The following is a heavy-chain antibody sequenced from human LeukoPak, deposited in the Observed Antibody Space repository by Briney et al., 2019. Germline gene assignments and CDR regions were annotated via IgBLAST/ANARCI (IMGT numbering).Heavy chain of an antibody. CDR2: IYNSGDDT. J-gene: IGHJ4*02. D-gene: IGHD2-2*01. Sequence: GGSLRLSCAASGFTFSNYAMSWVRQAPGRGLEWVSGIYNSGDDTYHADSVKGRFTISRDNSKNTLFLQMNSLRVDDTAIYYCAEYKYTSPQALDYWGQGTLVTVSS. V-gene: IGHV3-23*01. CDR1: GFTFSNYA. CDR3: AEYKYTSPQALDY.